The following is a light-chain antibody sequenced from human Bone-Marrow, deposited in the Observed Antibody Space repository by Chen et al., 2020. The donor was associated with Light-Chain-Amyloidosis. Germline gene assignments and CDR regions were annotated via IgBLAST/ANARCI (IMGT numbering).Light chain of an antibody. J-gene: IGKJ1*01. Sequence: IVLTQSPGPLSLPPGERATLSCRASQSIPSRCLAGYQQTPGQDPRLLIYGASSRATGIPDRFSGSGSGTDFSLIISRLEPEDFAVYYCQQYHRSPWAFGQGTKVEIK. CDR2: GAS. V-gene: IGKV3-20*01. CDR1: QSIPSRC. CDR3: QQYHRSPWA.